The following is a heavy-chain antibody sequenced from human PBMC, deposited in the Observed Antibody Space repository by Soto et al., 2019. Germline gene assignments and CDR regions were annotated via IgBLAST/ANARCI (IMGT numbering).Heavy chain of an antibody. Sequence: RRLSCAASGFTFSSYSMNWVRQAPGKGLELVSSISSSSSHIYYADSVKGRFTISRDNAKNSLYLQMNSLRAEDTAVYYCARRSGVNLTGYFCEYWGQGTMVTVSS. CDR2: ISSSSSHI. D-gene: IGHD3-9*01. CDR1: GFTFSSYS. V-gene: IGHV3-21*01. J-gene: IGHJ4*02. CDR3: ARRSGVNLTGYFCEY.